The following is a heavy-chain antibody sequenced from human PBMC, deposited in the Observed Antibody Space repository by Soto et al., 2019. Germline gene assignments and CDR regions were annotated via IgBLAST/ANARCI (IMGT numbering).Heavy chain of an antibody. D-gene: IGHD3-10*01. CDR1: GFTFSSDG. CDR3: AKDGVFGSGSSFDY. Sequence: QVQLVESGGGVVQPGRSLRLSCAASGFTFSSDGMHWVRQAPGKGLEWVAVISYDGINKYYADSVRGRFTISRDNYNNTLYLQMNSLRAEDTAVDYCAKDGVFGSGSSFDYWGQGTLVTVCS. CDR2: ISYDGINK. V-gene: IGHV3-30*18. J-gene: IGHJ4*02.